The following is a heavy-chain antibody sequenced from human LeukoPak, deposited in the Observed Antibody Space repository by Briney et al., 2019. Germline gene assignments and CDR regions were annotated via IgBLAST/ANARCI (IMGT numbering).Heavy chain of an antibody. CDR3: ARDRRELRY. CDR1: GFTFSSYW. J-gene: IGHJ4*02. Sequence: GGTLKLSCEASGFTFSSYWMRWVRQAPGKGLEWVAHIKQDGSEKTYVDSVKGRFTISRDNAKNSLYLQMNSLRAEDTAVYYCARDRRELRYWGQGTLVTVSS. CDR2: IKQDGSEK. V-gene: IGHV3-7*01. D-gene: IGHD1-26*01.